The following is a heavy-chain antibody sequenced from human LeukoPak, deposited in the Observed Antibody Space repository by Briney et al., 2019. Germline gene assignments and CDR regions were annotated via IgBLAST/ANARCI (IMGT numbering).Heavy chain of an antibody. CDR2: ISGSGDNT. CDR3: AKRSGYTTGWFFDL. CDR1: GFIFSSYA. Sequence: GGSLRLSCAASGFIFSSYAMSWVRQAPGKGLEWVSSISGSGDNTYYAESVKGRFTISRDNSKNTLFLQMNSLRAEDTAVFYCAKRSGYTTGWFFDLWGQGTLVTVSS. J-gene: IGHJ4*02. D-gene: IGHD6-19*01. V-gene: IGHV3-23*01.